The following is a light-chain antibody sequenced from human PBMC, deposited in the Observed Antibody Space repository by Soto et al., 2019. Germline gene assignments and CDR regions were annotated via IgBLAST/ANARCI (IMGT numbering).Light chain of an antibody. V-gene: IGLV8-61*01. CDR1: SGSVSTSYY. J-gene: IGLJ3*02. CDR3: MLFVGRGPWV. CDR2: TTD. Sequence: QTVVTQEPSFSVSPGGTVTLTCGLSSGSVSTSYYPSWYQQTPGLPPRTLIYTTDTRSSGVPDRFSGSILGNKAALTITGAQAVDESHYYCMLFVGRGPWVFGGGTKLTVL.